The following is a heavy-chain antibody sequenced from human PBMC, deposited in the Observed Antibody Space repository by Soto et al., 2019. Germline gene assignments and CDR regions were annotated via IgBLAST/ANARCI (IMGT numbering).Heavy chain of an antibody. CDR1: GYSFSNYW. J-gene: IGHJ6*02. Sequence: GESLKISCEGFGYSFSNYWIAWVRQMPGKGLEWMGIIYPADSDTRYSPSFQGQVTISADKYISTAYLQWSSLKASDTAMYYCARQFHDNSGGGYYYGLDVWGLGTTVTVSS. CDR2: IYPADSDT. D-gene: IGHD2-15*01. CDR3: ARQFHDNSGGGYYYGLDV. V-gene: IGHV5-51*01.